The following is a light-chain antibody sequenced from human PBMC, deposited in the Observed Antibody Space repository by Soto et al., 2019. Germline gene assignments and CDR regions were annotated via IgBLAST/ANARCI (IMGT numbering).Light chain of an antibody. CDR1: QSTSSY. J-gene: IGKJ4*01. CDR2: AAS. Sequence: DLQMTQSPSSLSASVGDRVTITCRASQSTSSYLNWYQQKPGKAPKLLIYAASSLQSGVPSRFSSSGSGTDFTLTISSLQPEDFATYYCQQSYSTPPLTFGGGTKVEIK. CDR3: QQSYSTPPLT. V-gene: IGKV1-39*01.